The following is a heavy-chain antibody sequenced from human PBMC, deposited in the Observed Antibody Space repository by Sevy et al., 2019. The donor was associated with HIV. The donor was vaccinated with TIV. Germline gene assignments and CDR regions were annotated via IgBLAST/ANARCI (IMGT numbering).Heavy chain of an antibody. D-gene: IGHD3-10*01. CDR3: ARSPSYGSGSYSFHPVDY. J-gene: IGHJ4*02. Sequence: SENLSLTCTVSGGSITSYYWSWIRQPPGKGLEWIGSIYYSGSTNYNPSLKSRVTISVDTSKNQFSLKLSSVTAADTAVYYCARSPSYGSGSYSFHPVDYWGQGTLVTVSS. CDR2: IYYSGST. CDR1: GGSITSYY. V-gene: IGHV4-59*01.